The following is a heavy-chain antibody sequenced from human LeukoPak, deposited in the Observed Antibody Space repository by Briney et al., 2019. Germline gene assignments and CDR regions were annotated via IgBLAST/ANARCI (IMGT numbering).Heavy chain of an antibody. D-gene: IGHD2-2*02. CDR1: VFTFSSYS. Sequence: GGSLRLSCAASVFTFSSYSMNWVRQAPGKGLEWVSYISSSSSTIYYADSVKGRFTISRDNAKNSLYLQMNSLRAEDTAVYYCARDNFDCSSTSCYIKTFDYWGQGTLVTVSS. J-gene: IGHJ4*02. CDR2: ISSSSSTI. V-gene: IGHV3-48*01. CDR3: ARDNFDCSSTSCYIKTFDY.